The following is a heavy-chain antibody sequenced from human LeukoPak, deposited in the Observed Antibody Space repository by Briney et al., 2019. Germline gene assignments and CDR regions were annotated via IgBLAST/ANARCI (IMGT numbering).Heavy chain of an antibody. CDR3: AKGGSGITMLSIDY. CDR1: GFTFSSYA. CDR2: ISGSGGST. V-gene: IGHV3-23*01. J-gene: IGHJ4*02. D-gene: IGHD3-10*02. Sequence: GGSLRLSCAASGFTFSSYAMSWVRQAPGKGLEWVSAISGSGGSTYYADSVKGRFTLSRDNSKNTLYLQMNSLRAEDTAVYYCAKGGSGITMLSIDYWGQGTLVTVSS.